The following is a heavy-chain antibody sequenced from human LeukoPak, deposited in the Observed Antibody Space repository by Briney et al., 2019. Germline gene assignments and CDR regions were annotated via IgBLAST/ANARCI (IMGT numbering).Heavy chain of an antibody. CDR3: SRQGCTTTSCHTIES. CDR1: GYSFTNSW. D-gene: IGHD2-2*02. Sequence: TGESLKISCKGSGYSFTNSWIGWVRQLPGKGLELMGIINPADSEIRYSPSFQGQVTISVDKSIGTAFLQWSSLEASDTAMYYCSRQGCTTTSCHTIESWGQGTLVTVSS. V-gene: IGHV5-51*01. CDR2: INPADSEI. J-gene: IGHJ4*02.